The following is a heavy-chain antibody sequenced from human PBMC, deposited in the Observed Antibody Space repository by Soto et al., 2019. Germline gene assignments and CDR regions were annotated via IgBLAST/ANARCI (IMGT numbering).Heavy chain of an antibody. Sequence: QLQLQESGPGLVKPSETLSLTCTVSGGSISSSSYYWGWIRQPPGKGLEWIGSIYYSGSTYYNPSLKSRVTISVDSSKNQFSLKLSSVTAADTAVYYCARLCLSSGWDDYDYGMDVWGQGTTVTVSS. V-gene: IGHV4-39*01. J-gene: IGHJ6*02. CDR2: IYYSGST. D-gene: IGHD6-19*01. CDR3: ARLCLSSGWDDYDYGMDV. CDR1: GGSISSSSYY.